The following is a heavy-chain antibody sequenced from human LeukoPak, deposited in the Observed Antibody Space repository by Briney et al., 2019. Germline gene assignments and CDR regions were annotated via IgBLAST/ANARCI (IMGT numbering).Heavy chain of an antibody. CDR2: INHSGST. D-gene: IGHD3-16*02. CDR1: GFTFSSYA. CDR3: ARGGNGSVITFGGVIVTFDC. J-gene: IGHJ4*02. V-gene: IGHV4-34*01. Sequence: LRLSCAASGFTFSSYAMHWVRQAPGKGLEWIGEINHSGSTNYNPSLKSRVTISVDTSKNQFSLKLSSVTAADTAVYYCARGGNGSVITFGGVIVTFDCWGQGTLVTVSS.